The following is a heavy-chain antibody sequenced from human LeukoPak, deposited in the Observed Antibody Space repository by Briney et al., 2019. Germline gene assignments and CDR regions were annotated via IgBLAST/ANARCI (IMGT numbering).Heavy chain of an antibody. CDR3: ARTEYSSSHYYYYYMDV. Sequence: ASVKVSCKASGYTFTSYGISWVRQAPGQGLEWMGWISAYNGNTNYAQKPQGRVTMTTDTSTSTAYMELRSLRSDDTAVYYCARTEYSSSHYYYYYMDVWGKGTTVTVSS. CDR1: GYTFTSYG. V-gene: IGHV1-18*01. D-gene: IGHD6-13*01. CDR2: ISAYNGNT. J-gene: IGHJ6*03.